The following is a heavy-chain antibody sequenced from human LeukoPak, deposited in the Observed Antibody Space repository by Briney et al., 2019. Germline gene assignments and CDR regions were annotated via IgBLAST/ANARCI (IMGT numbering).Heavy chain of an antibody. CDR1: GYSISSGYY. CDR2: IHHSGST. V-gene: IGHV4-38-2*02. CDR3: ARALGAFDI. Sequence: PSETLSLTCTVSGYSISSGYYWGWIRQPPGKGLEWIGSIHHSGSTYYNPSLKSRVTISVDTSKNQLSLKLNSVTAADTAVYYCARALGAFDIWGQGTMVTVS. J-gene: IGHJ3*02.